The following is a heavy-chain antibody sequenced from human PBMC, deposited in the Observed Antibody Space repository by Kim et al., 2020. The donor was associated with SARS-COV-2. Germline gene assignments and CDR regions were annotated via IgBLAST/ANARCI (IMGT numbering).Heavy chain of an antibody. CDR3: ARDGGYGRVPTTVTYFDY. V-gene: IGHV3-30*04. J-gene: IGHJ4*02. Sequence: GGSLRLSCAASGFTFSSYAMHWVRQAPGKGLEWVAVISYDGSNKYYADSVKGRFTISRDNSKNTLYLQMNSLRAEDTAVYYCARDGGYGRVPTTVTYFDYWGQGTLVTVSS. CDR1: GFTFSSYA. CDR2: ISYDGSNK. D-gene: IGHD4-17*01.